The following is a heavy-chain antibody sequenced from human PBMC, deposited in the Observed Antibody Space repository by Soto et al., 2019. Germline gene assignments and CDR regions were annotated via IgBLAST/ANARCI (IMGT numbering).Heavy chain of an antibody. D-gene: IGHD6-13*01. J-gene: IGHJ4*02. CDR3: ARAPATGTFIFDY. V-gene: IGHV4-31*03. Sequence: PSETLSLTCTVSGGSISSGGYYWSWIRQHPGKGLEWIGYIYYSGTSYYNPSLQSRVTIPLDTSKNQFSLTLSSVTAADTAVYYCARAPATGTFIFDYWGQGTLVTVSS. CDR2: IYYSGTS. CDR1: GGSISSGGYY.